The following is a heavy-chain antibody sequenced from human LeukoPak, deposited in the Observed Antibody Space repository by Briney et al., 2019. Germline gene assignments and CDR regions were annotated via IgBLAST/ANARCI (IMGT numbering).Heavy chain of an antibody. V-gene: IGHV4-39*01. CDR3: ARRLYYYDSSGYYLPEYYFDY. J-gene: IGHJ4*02. D-gene: IGHD3-22*01. Sequence: SETLSLTCTVSGGSISSSSYYWGWIRQPPGKGLEWIGSIYYSGSTYYNPSLKSRVTISVDTSTNQFSLKLSSVTAADTAVYYCARRLYYYDSSGYYLPEYYFDYWGQGTLVTVSS. CDR1: GGSISSSSYY. CDR2: IYYSGST.